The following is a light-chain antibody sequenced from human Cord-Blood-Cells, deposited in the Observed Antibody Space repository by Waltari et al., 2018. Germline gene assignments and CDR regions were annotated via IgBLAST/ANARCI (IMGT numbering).Light chain of an antibody. CDR3: CSYAGSYTV. J-gene: IGLJ7*01. CDR2: AVS. Sequence: QHALTQPRSVSGSPGQSVSISCPGTSSDAGGYTYVSWYQQHPGKAPKPRIYAVSTRPSGVPDRFSGSKSGNTASLTISGLQAEDEADYYCCSYAGSYTVFGGGTQLTVL. CDR1: SSDAGGYTY. V-gene: IGLV2-11*02.